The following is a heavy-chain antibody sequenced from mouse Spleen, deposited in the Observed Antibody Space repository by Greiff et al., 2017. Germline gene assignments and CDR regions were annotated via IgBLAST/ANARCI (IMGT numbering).Heavy chain of an antibody. J-gene: IGHJ2*01. Sequence: VQLQQSGPELVKPGASVKISCKASGYTFTDYYMNWVKQSHGKSLEWIGDINPNNGGTSYNQKFKGKATLTVDKSSSTAYMELRSLTSEDSAVYYCARYSTTVVVDYWGQGTTLTVSS. CDR3: ARYSTTVVVDY. CDR2: INPNNGGT. D-gene: IGHD1-1*01. V-gene: IGHV1-26*01. CDR1: GYTFTDYY.